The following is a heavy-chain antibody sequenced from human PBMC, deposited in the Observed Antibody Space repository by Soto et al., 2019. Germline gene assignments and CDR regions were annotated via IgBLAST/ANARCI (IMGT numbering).Heavy chain of an antibody. V-gene: IGHV3-23*01. Sequence: GGSLRLSSAASGVNFSTFEMSWVRQAPGRGLEWVSFISDDGSRTYYADAVKGRFTISRDNSKHTLYLQMNSLTAEDTAVYACVKGGWLDFWGQGTLVTVSS. CDR3: VKGGWLDF. D-gene: IGHD3-16*01. CDR2: ISDDGSRT. J-gene: IGHJ5*01. CDR1: GVNFSTFE.